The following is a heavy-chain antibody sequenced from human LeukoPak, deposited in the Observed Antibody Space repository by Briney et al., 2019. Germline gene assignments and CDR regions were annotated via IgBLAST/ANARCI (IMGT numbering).Heavy chain of an antibody. CDR2: IYYSGST. Sequence: PSETLSLTFTVSGGSISSYYWSWLRQPPGKGLEWIGYIYYSGSTNYNPSLKSRVTISVDTSKNQFSLKLSSVTAADTAVYYCARAGGGYNYSWFDPWGQGTLVTVSS. CDR3: ARAGGGYNYSWFDP. D-gene: IGHD5-24*01. J-gene: IGHJ5*02. CDR1: GGSISSYY. V-gene: IGHV4-59*01.